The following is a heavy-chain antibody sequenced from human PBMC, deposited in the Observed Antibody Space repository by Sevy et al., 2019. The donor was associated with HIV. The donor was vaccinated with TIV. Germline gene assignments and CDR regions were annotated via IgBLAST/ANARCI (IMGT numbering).Heavy chain of an antibody. J-gene: IGHJ4*02. V-gene: IGHV3-30*18. CDR3: AKDILGDNSPWFFFDY. CDR2: ISFDGGNT. CDR1: GFTFRSYG. Sequence: GGSLRLSCAGSGFTFRSYGIHWVRQSPGKGLEWVAFISFDGGNTYSADSVKGRFTVSRDNSNNAVYLQMNNLRTEDTAMYYCAKDILGDNSPWFFFDYWGQGTQVTVSS. D-gene: IGHD3-9*01.